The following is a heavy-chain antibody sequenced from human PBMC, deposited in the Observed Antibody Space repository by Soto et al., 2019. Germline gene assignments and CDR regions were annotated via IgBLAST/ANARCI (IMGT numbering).Heavy chain of an antibody. CDR2: ISGSGGST. CDR1: GFTFSSYA. J-gene: IGHJ4*02. Sequence: PGGSLRLSCAASGFTFSSYAMSWVRQAPGKGLEWVSAISGSGGSTYYADSVKGRFTISRDNSKNTLYLQMNSLRAEDTAVYYCAREVNGYYGKQGYCSGGSCYFDYWGQGTLVTVSS. D-gene: IGHD2-15*01. V-gene: IGHV3-23*01. CDR3: AREVNGYYGKQGYCSGGSCYFDY.